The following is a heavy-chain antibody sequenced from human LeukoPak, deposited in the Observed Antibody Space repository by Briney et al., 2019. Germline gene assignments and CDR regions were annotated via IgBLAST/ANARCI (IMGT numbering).Heavy chain of an antibody. Sequence: GGSLRLSCAASGLTFSSYWMSWVRQAPGKGLEWVANIKQDGSEKYYVDSVKGRFTISRDNAKNSLYLQMNSLRAEDTAVYYCASIIPRLLLRAQGTLVTVSS. CDR2: IKQDGSEK. CDR3: ASIIPRLLL. V-gene: IGHV3-7*01. D-gene: IGHD3-22*01. CDR1: GLTFSSYW. J-gene: IGHJ4*02.